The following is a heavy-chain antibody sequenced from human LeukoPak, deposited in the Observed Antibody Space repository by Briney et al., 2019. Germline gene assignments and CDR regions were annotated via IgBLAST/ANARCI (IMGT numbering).Heavy chain of an antibody. Sequence: GESLKISCKGSGYSFTSYWIGWVRQMPGKGLEWMGIIYPGDSDTRYSPSFQGQVTISADKSISTAYLQWSSLKASETAMYYCARRTLGIAAAEPYYFDYWGQGTLVTVSS. V-gene: IGHV5-51*01. D-gene: IGHD6-13*01. CDR2: IYPGDSDT. CDR1: GYSFTSYW. J-gene: IGHJ4*02. CDR3: ARRTLGIAAAEPYYFDY.